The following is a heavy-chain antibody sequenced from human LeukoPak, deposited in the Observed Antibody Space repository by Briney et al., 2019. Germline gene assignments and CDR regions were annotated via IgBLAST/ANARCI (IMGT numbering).Heavy chain of an antibody. D-gene: IGHD1-26*01. CDR1: GGTFSSYA. J-gene: IGHJ4*02. CDR3: ARGRSGVDRSAFDY. V-gene: IGHV1-69*06. Sequence: SVKVSFKSSGGTFSSYAISRVRQAPGQGLEWMGRIIPIFGTANYAQKFQGRVTITADKSTSTAYMELSSLRSEDTAVYYCARGRSGVDRSAFDYWGQGDLVSVSS. CDR2: IIPIFGTA.